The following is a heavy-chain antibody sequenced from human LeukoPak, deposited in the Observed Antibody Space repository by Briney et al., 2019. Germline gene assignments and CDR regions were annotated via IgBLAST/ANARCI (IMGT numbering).Heavy chain of an antibody. CDR2: IKQDGSET. V-gene: IGHV3-7*01. Sequence: GGSLRLSCAASGFTFSNYWMNWVRQAPGKGLEWVANIKQDGSETYYVDSVKGRFTISRDNAKNSLYLQMNSLRDEDMAVYYCARERVRDGYNSGMDYWGQGTLVTVSS. CDR3: ARERVRDGYNSGMDY. CDR1: GFTFSNYW. D-gene: IGHD5-24*01. J-gene: IGHJ4*02.